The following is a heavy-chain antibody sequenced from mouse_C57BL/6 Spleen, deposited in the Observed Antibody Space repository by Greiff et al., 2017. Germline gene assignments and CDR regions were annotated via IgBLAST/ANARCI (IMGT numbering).Heavy chain of an antibody. Sequence: EVKLMESGGGLVQPKGSLKLSCAASGFSFNTYAMNWVRQAPGKGLEWVARIRSKSNNYATYYADSVKDRFTISRDDSESMLYLQMNNLKTEDTAMYYCVRQEVTTGFDYWCQGTTLTVSS. CDR1: GFSFNTYA. CDR2: IRSKSNNYAT. V-gene: IGHV10-1*01. J-gene: IGHJ2*01. D-gene: IGHD2-2*01. CDR3: VRQEVTTGFDY.